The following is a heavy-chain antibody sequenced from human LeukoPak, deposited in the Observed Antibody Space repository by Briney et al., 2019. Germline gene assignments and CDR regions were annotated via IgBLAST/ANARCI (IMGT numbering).Heavy chain of an antibody. V-gene: IGHV4-39*01. CDR1: DGSVSSSSYY. CDR3: AYWLSTVGWFDP. J-gene: IGHJ5*02. CDR2: MFYGGYS. Sequence: PSETLSLTCTVSDGSVSSSSYYWGWIRQPPGKGLEWIGSMFYGGYSYYNPSLKSRLTISVDTTKNQFSLKLSSMTAADTAVYYCAYWLSTVGWFDPWGQGTLVTVSS. D-gene: IGHD3-9*01.